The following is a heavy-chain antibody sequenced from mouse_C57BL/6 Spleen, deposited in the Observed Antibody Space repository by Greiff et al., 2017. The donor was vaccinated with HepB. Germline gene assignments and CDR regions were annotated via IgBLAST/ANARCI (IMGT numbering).Heavy chain of an antibody. CDR3: ARGGEANWDLYYAMDY. Sequence: VQLQQSGPELVKPGASVKISCKASGYAFSSSWMNWVKQRPGKGLEWIGRIYPGDGDTNYNGKFKGKATLTADKSSSTAYMQLSSRTSEDSAVYFWARGGEANWDLYYAMDYWGQGTSVTVSS. V-gene: IGHV1-82*01. J-gene: IGHJ4*01. CDR1: GYAFSSSW. CDR2: IYPGDGDT. D-gene: IGHD4-1*01.